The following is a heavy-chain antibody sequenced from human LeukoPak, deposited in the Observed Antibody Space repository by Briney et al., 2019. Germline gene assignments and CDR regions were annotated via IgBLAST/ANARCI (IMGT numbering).Heavy chain of an antibody. V-gene: IGHV3-23*01. D-gene: IGHD6-6*01. J-gene: IGHJ4*02. CDR1: GFTFSSYA. CDR3: AKAIGTVAARPIDF. Sequence: GGSLRLSCAASGFTFSSYAMSWVRQAPGKGLQWVSGISTSGGSTYYADSVKGRFTISRDNSKNTLYLQMNSLRAEDTAVYYCAKAIGTVAARPIDFWGQGTLVTVSS. CDR2: ISTSGGST.